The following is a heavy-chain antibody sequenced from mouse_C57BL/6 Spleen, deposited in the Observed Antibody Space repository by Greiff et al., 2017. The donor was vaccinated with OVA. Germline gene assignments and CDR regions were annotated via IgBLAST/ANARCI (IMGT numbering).Heavy chain of an antibody. V-gene: IGHV1-74*01. CDR3: AISLYSNYVAAY. CDR1: GYTFTSYW. J-gene: IGHJ3*01. D-gene: IGHD2-5*01. Sequence: QVQLKQPGAELVKPGASVKVSCKASGYTFTSYWMHWVKQRPGQGLEWIGRIHPSDSDTNYNQKFKGKATLTVDKSSSTAYMQLSSLTSEDSAVYYCAISLYSNYVAAYWGQGTLVTVSA. CDR2: IHPSDSDT.